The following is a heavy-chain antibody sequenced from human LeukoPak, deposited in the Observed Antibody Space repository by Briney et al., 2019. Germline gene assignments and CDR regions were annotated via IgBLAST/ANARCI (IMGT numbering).Heavy chain of an antibody. Sequence: PGGSLRLSCAASGFTFSSYSMNWVRQAPGKGLEWVSSISSSSSYIYYADSVKGRFTISRDNAKNSLYLQMNSLRAEDTAVYYCARGLGYSGYDGEVFAYWGQGTLVTVSS. CDR1: GFTFSSYS. CDR3: ARGLGYSGYDGEVFAY. V-gene: IGHV3-21*01. CDR2: ISSSSSYI. J-gene: IGHJ4*02. D-gene: IGHD5-12*01.